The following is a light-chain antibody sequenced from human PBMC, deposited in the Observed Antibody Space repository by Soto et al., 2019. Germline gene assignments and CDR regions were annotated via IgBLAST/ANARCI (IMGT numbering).Light chain of an antibody. Sequence: EIVMAQAPATLSVSPGERANLSCRSSQSVSSNLAWYQQKPGQAPRLLIYDASNRATGIPDRFSGSGSGTDFTLTISRLEPEDFAVYYCQQRGGSPPTWTFGQGTKVDIK. CDR2: DAS. CDR3: QQRGGSPPTWT. J-gene: IGKJ1*01. V-gene: IGKV3D-11*03. CDR1: QSVSSN.